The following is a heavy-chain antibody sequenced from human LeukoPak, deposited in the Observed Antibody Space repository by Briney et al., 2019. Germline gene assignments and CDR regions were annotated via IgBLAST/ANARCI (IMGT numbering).Heavy chain of an antibody. J-gene: IGHJ3*02. CDR1: GGSISSGGYS. CDR3: ARDTVTTGLDI. Sequence: SETLSLTCTVSGGSISSGGYSWSWIRQPPGKGLEWIGYIYHSGSTYYDPSLKSRVTISVDRSKNQFSLKLSSVTAADTPVYYCARDTVTTGLDIWGQGTMVTVSS. CDR2: IYHSGST. V-gene: IGHV4-30-2*01. D-gene: IGHD4-17*01.